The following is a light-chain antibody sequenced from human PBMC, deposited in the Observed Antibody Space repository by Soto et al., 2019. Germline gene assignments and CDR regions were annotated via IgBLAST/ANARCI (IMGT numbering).Light chain of an antibody. CDR1: SSDIGGYNY. J-gene: IGLJ2*01. Sequence: QSALTQPPSASGSPGQSVTISCTGTSSDIGGYNYVSWYQQHPGKAPKLMIYELSKRPSGVPDRFSGSKSGNTASLTVSGLQAEDEADYYCSSHAGGNNFVVFGGGTKLTVL. CDR3: SSHAGGNNFVV. CDR2: ELS. V-gene: IGLV2-8*01.